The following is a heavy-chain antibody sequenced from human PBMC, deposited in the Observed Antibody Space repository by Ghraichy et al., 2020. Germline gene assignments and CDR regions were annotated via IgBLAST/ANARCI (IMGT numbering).Heavy chain of an antibody. CDR2: ISWNSGSI. CDR3: AKVEGGGGYYFDY. V-gene: IGHV3-9*01. CDR1: GFTFDDYA. J-gene: IGHJ4*02. D-gene: IGHD3-16*01. Sequence: LSLTCAASGFTFDDYAMHWVRQAPGKGLEWVSGISWNSGSIGYADSVKGRFTISRDNDKNSLYLQMNSLRAEDTALYYCAKVEGGGGYYFDYWGQGTLVTVSS.